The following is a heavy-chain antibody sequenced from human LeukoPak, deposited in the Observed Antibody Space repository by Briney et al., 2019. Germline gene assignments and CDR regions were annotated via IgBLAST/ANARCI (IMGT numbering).Heavy chain of an antibody. CDR3: AREASLVPFDY. V-gene: IGHV1-8*01. J-gene: IGHJ4*02. CDR2: MNPNSGNT. Sequence: ASVKVSCKASGYTFTSYDINWVRQATGQGLEWMGWMNPNSGNTGYAQKFQGRVTMTRNTSISTAYMELSRLRSDDTAVYYCAREASLVPFDYWGQGTLVTVSS. CDR1: GYTFTSYD. D-gene: IGHD3-10*01.